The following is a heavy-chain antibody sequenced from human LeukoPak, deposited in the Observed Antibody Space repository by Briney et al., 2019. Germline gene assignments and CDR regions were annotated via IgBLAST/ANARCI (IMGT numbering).Heavy chain of an antibody. V-gene: IGHV1-46*01. CDR3: ARDPYDYVWGSYRGHDAFDI. J-gene: IGHJ3*02. CDR1: GYTFTSYY. D-gene: IGHD3-16*01. Sequence: ASVKVSCKASGYTFTSYYMHWVRQAPGQGLEWMGIINPSGGSTSYAQKFQGRVTMTRDTSTSTVYMELSSLRSEDTAVYYCARDPYDYVWGSYRGHDAFDIWGQGTMVTVSS. CDR2: INPSGGST.